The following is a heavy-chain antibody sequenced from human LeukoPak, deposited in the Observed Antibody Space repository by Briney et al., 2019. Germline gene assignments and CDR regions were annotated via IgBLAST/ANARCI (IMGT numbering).Heavy chain of an antibody. V-gene: IGHV3-48*01. CDR2: ISSSSSTI. Sequence: PGGSLRLSCAASGFTFSSYEMNWVRQAPGKGLEWISYISSSSSTIYYADSVKGRFTISRDNAKNSLYLQMNSLRAEDTAVYYCARGYYSFDYWGQGTLVTVSS. D-gene: IGHD4-11*01. CDR1: GFTFSSYE. J-gene: IGHJ4*02. CDR3: ARGYYSFDY.